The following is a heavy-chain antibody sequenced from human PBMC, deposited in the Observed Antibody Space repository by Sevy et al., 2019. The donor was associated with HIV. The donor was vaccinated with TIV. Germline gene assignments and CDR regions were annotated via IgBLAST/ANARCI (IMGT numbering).Heavy chain of an antibody. V-gene: IGHV3-30*04. CDR2: ISDDGNNK. D-gene: IGHD3-22*01. CDR3: AGHYYDSTGYYFPLDY. J-gene: IGHJ4*02. CDR1: GFTFSTYA. Sequence: GGSLRLSCAASGFTFSTYAMYWVRQAPGKGLEWVAVISDDGNNKDYADSVKGRFTASRDNSKNTLYLQMNSLRADETAVYYCAGHYYDSTGYYFPLDYWGQGTLVTVSS.